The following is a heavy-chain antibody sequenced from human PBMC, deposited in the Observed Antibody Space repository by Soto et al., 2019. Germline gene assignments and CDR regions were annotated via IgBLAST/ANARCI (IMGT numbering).Heavy chain of an antibody. J-gene: IGHJ3*02. CDR1: GFTFNTYA. D-gene: IGHD3-9*01. Sequence: GGSLRLSCAASGFTFNTYAMTYVRQAPGKGLEWVSTVSGSGSATYYADSVKGRFTISRDNSKSTLYLQMNSLTVEDTAVYYCAKVASRYFDWPQDGFDIGGQGTKVTV. CDR3: AKVASRYFDWPQDGFDI. V-gene: IGHV3-23*01. CDR2: VSGSGSAT.